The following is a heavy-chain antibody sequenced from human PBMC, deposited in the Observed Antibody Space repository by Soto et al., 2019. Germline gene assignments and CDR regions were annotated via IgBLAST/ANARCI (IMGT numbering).Heavy chain of an antibody. Sequence: QVQLVQSGAEEKKPGASVKVSCKASVYTFTSYAMHWVRQAPGQRLEWMGWINAGNGNTKYSQKFQGRVTITRDTSASTAYMELSSLRSEDTAVYYCARGGGWYVWFDPWGQGTLVTVSS. V-gene: IGHV1-3*05. D-gene: IGHD6-19*01. CDR1: VYTFTSYA. J-gene: IGHJ5*02. CDR2: INAGNGNT. CDR3: ARGGGWYVWFDP.